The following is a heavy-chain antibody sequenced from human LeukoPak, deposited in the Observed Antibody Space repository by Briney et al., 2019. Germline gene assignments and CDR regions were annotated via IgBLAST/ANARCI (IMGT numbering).Heavy chain of an antibody. D-gene: IGHD1-26*01. Sequence: GGSLRLSCAASGFLFSTYTVNWVRQAPGQGLEWVAALAAASGTRYYANSVKGRFTISRDNSKNTVFLQMNSLRVEDTAVYYCAKDKVPDGKWDIDYWGQRTLVTVSS. J-gene: IGHJ4*02. V-gene: IGHV3-23*01. CDR2: LAAASGTR. CDR1: GFLFSTYT. CDR3: AKDKVPDGKWDIDY.